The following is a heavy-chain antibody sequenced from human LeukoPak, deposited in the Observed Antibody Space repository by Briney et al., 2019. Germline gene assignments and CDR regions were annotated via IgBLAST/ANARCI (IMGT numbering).Heavy chain of an antibody. D-gene: IGHD1-26*01. J-gene: IGHJ4*02. V-gene: IGHV3-23*01. CDR2: ISGSGDTT. CDR3: AKSRGESRGASNY. CDR1: GLTFSSYA. Sequence: GGSLRLSCAASGLTFSSYAMNWVRQAPGKGLEWVSFISGSGDTTYYADSVKGRFTISRDSSKNTLYLQMNSLGAEDTAVYYCAKSRGESRGASNYWGQGTLVTVSS.